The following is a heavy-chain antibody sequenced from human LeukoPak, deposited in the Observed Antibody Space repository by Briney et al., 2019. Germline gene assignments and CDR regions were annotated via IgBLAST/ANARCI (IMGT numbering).Heavy chain of an antibody. CDR1: GYTFTGYY. CDR3: ARSRGYSSGWSDFDY. J-gene: IGHJ4*02. D-gene: IGHD6-19*01. CDR2: INPNSGGT. Sequence: GASVKVSCKALGYTFTGYYMHWVRQAPGQGLEWMGWINPNSGGTNYAQKFQGRVTMTRDTSIYTAYMELSSLRSDDTAVYYCARSRGYSSGWSDFDYWGQGTLVTVSS. V-gene: IGHV1-2*02.